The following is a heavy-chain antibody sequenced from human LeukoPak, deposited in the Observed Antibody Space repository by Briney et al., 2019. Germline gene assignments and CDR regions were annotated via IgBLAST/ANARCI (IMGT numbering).Heavy chain of an antibody. V-gene: IGHV4-61*01. CDR3: ARDGDSRGTGAFDI. CDR1: GSSVSSGSYY. CDR2: IYYSGST. Sequence: SETLSLTCTVSGSSVSSGSYYWSWIRQPPGKGLEWIGYIYYSGSTNYNPSLKSRVTISVDTSKNQFSLKLSSVTAADTAVYYCARDGDSRGTGAFDIWGQGTMVTVSS. D-gene: IGHD1-1*01. J-gene: IGHJ3*02.